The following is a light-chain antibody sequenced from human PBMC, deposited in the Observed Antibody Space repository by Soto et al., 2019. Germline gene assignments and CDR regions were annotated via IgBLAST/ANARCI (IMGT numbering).Light chain of an antibody. Sequence: QSVLDQPASVSGSPGQSITIYCTGTSSDVGSYNLVSWYQQHPGKAPKLMIYEVSKRSSGVSNRFSGSKSGNTASLTISGLQAEDEADYYCCSYAGSYVFGTGTKVTVL. CDR1: SSDVGSYNL. CDR2: EVS. CDR3: CSYAGSYV. J-gene: IGLJ1*01. V-gene: IGLV2-23*02.